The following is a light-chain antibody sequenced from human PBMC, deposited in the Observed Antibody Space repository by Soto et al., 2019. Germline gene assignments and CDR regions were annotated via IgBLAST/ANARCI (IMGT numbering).Light chain of an antibody. J-gene: IGKJ5*01. CDR2: DST. V-gene: IGKV3-11*01. CDR3: LQRHT. Sequence: ENVLTQSPATLSSSQGDRVTLSCRASQFLSSYLAWYQQIPGQAPRLLIYDSTTLATGIPARFSGSRSGTDFTITIRSVEPEDFARYYCLQRHTFGHGARLDIK. CDR1: QFLSSY.